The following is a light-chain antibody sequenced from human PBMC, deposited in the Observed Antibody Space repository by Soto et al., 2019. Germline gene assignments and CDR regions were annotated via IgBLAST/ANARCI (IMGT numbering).Light chain of an antibody. CDR1: QSISSW. J-gene: IGKJ1*01. CDR2: DAS. V-gene: IGKV1-5*01. CDR3: QQYNSCWT. Sequence: DIQMTQSPSTLSASAGDRVTITCRASQSISSWLAWYQQKPGKAPKLLIYDASSLESGVPSRFSGSGSGTEFTLTISSLQPDDFATYYCQQYNSCWTFGQGTKVDIK.